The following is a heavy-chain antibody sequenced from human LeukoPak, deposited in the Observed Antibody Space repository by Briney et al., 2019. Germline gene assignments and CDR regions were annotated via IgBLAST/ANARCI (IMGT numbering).Heavy chain of an antibody. CDR3: ARLYHYGSGSYSPNFDY. J-gene: IGHJ4*02. V-gene: IGHV5-51*01. CDR2: IYPGDSDT. Sequence: GESLKISCRGSGYSFTSYWIGWVRQMPGKGLEWMGIIYPGDSDTRYSPSFQGQVTISADKSISTAYLQWSSLKASDTAMYYCARLYHYGSGSYSPNFDYWGQGTLVTVSS. CDR1: GYSFTSYW. D-gene: IGHD3-10*01.